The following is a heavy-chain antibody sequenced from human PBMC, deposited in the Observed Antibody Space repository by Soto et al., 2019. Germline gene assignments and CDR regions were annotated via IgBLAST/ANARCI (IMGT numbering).Heavy chain of an antibody. D-gene: IGHD3-9*01. CDR3: ARTYYDILTGYENNYYYYGMDV. CDR1: GFTFSSYS. CDR2: ISSSSSYI. J-gene: IGHJ6*02. Sequence: EVQLVESGGGLVKPGGSLRLSCAASGFTFSSYSMNWVRQAPGKGLEWVSSISSSSSYIYYADSVKGRFIISRDNAKNSLYLQMNSLRAEDTAVYYCARTYYDILTGYENNYYYYGMDVWGQGTTVTVSS. V-gene: IGHV3-21*01.